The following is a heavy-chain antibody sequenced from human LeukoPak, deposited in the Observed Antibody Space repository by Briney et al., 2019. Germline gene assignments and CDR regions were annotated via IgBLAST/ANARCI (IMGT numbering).Heavy chain of an antibody. CDR3: VRAIEMTDFDN. V-gene: IGHV4-59*01. Sequence: SETLSFTCTVSGDSISSSYWSWIRQPPGKGLEWIGYIYYSGNTNYNPSLKSRVTISVDTSKNQFSLKLSSVTAADTAVYYCVRAIEMTDFDNWGQGTLVTVSS. J-gene: IGHJ4*02. CDR2: IYYSGNT. CDR1: GDSISSSY.